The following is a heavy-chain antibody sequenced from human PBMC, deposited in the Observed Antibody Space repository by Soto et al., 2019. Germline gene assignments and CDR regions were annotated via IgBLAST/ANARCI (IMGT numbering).Heavy chain of an antibody. V-gene: IGHV4-34*01. J-gene: IGHJ4*02. CDR3: ARGGMDSQLGQDY. Sequence: SETLSLTCAVYGGSFSGYYWSWIRQPPGKGLEWIGEINHSGSTNYNPSLKSRVTISVDTSKNQFSLKLSSVTAADTAVYYCARGGMDSQLGQDYWGQGTLVTVSS. CDR2: INHSGST. D-gene: IGHD6-6*01. CDR1: GGSFSGYY.